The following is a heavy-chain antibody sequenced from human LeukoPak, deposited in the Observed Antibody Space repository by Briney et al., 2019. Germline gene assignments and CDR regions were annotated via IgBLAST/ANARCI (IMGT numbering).Heavy chain of an antibody. CDR1: GYTFTGYY. D-gene: IGHD3-10*01. V-gene: IGHV1-69*13. Sequence: SVKVSCKASGYTFTGYYMHWVRQAPGQGLEWMGGIIPIFGTANYAQKFQGRVTITADESTSTAYMELSSLRSEDTAVYYCASASHITMLRGANDYWGQGTLVTVSS. CDR3: ASASHITMLRGANDY. CDR2: IIPIFGTA. J-gene: IGHJ4*02.